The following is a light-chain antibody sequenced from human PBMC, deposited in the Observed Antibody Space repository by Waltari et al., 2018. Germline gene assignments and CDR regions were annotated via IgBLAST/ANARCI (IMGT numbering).Light chain of an antibody. CDR2: DVS. V-gene: IGLV2-14*03. CDR3: SSYISSSTLEL. CDR1: SSDVGGYNY. Sequence: QSALTQPASVSGSPGQSITISCPGTSSDVGGYNYVSWYQQHPGQAPKLMIYDVSNRPSVVSNRFSGSKSGNTASLTISGLQAEDEADYYCSSYISSSTLELFGGGTSLTVL. J-gene: IGLJ2*01.